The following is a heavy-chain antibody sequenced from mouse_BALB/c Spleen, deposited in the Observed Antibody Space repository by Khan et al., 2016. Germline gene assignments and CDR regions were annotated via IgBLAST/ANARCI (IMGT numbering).Heavy chain of an antibody. J-gene: IGHJ4*01. Sequence: QIQLVQSGPELKKPGETVKISCKASGYTFTNYGMNWVKQAPGKGLKWMGWINTYTGEPTYADDFKGRFAFSLETSASTAYLQINNLKNEDTATYFCASIYDGYYVGPYYAMDYWGQGASVTVSP. V-gene: IGHV9-3-1*01. CDR2: INTYTGEP. CDR3: ASIYDGYYVGPYYAMDY. CDR1: GYTFTNYG. D-gene: IGHD2-3*01.